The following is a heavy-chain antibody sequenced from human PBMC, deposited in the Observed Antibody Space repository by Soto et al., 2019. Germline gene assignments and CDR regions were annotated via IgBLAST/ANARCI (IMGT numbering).Heavy chain of an antibody. CDR3: AKDRFHGGIMGD. V-gene: IGHV3-30*18. CDR2: ISYDATNE. D-gene: IGHD2-15*01. Sequence: QVQLVESGGSVVQPGRSLRLSCATSGFPFSTYGIHWVRQAPRKGLEWVAVISYDATNEHYADSVKGRFTISRDNSRSTVYLQMNSLRAEDTAVYYCAKDRFHGGIMGDWGQGILVTVSS. CDR1: GFPFSTYG. J-gene: IGHJ4*02.